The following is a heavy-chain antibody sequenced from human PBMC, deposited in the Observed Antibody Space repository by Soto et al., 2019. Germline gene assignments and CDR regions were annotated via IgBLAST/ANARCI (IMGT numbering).Heavy chain of an antibody. D-gene: IGHD3-22*01. CDR1: GGSNSGYY. J-gene: IGHJ4*02. V-gene: IGHV4-59*01. CDR3: ARLHFDSSGYYPYYFDY. CDR2: IYYSGST. Sequence: SETLSLTCSVSGGSNSGYYWSWIRQTPEKGLEWIGYIYYSGSTNYNPSLKSRVTISVDTSKNQFSLRLSSVTAADTAVYYCARLHFDSSGYYPYYFDYRGRGTLVTVSS.